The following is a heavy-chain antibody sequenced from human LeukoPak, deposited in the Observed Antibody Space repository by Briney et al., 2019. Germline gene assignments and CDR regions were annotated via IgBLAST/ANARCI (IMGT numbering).Heavy chain of an antibody. V-gene: IGHV4-39*01. Sequence: SETLSLTCTVSGVSISSNSYYWGWIRQPPGKELEWVGSMSYGGSTYYNPSLKRRVTMSVDTSKNQFSLKLTSVTAADTAVYHCARHPFAAHHRVDYWGQGTLVTVSS. CDR2: MSYGGST. J-gene: IGHJ4*02. D-gene: IGHD6-6*01. CDR1: GVSISSNSYY. CDR3: ARHPFAAHHRVDY.